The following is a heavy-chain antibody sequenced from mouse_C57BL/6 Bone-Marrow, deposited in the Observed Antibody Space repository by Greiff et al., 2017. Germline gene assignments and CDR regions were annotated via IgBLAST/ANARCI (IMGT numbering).Heavy chain of an antibody. CDR3: ARRAYYGSSFPWYFDV. J-gene: IGHJ1*03. CDR2: ISSGGSYT. Sequence: EVQLVESGGDLVKPGGSLKLSCAASGFTFSSYGMSWVRQTPDKRLEWVATISSGGSYTYYPDSVKGRFTISRDNAKNTLYLQMSSLKSEDTAMYYCARRAYYGSSFPWYFDVWGTGTTVTVSS. CDR1: GFTFSSYG. V-gene: IGHV5-6*01. D-gene: IGHD1-1*01.